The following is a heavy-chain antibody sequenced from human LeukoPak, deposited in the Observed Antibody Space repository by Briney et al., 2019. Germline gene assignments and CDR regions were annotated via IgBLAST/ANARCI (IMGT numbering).Heavy chain of an antibody. V-gene: IGHV4-39*01. CDR3: ARHVLPSYCSSTSCYKRGAFDI. D-gene: IGHD2-2*02. Sequence: PSETLSLTCTVSGGSISSSSYYWGWIRQPPGKGLEWIGSIYYSGSTYYNPSLKSRVTISVDTSKNQFSLKLSSVTAADTAVCYCARHVLPSYCSSTSCYKRGAFDIWGQGTMVTVSS. J-gene: IGHJ3*02. CDR1: GGSISSSSYY. CDR2: IYYSGST.